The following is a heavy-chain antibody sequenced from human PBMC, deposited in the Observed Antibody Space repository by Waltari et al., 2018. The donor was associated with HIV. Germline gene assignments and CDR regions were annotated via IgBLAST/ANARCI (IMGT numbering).Heavy chain of an antibody. CDR1: GFTFSSYR. Sequence: EVQLVESGGGLVQPGGSLRLSCAASGFTFSSYRMHWVRQAPGKGLVWVSRINSDGSSTSYADSVKGRFTISRDNAKNTLYLQMNSLRAEDTAVYYCARVQGYSYAVNWFDPWGQGTLVTVSS. V-gene: IGHV3-74*01. CDR3: ARVQGYSYAVNWFDP. CDR2: INSDGSST. D-gene: IGHD5-18*01. J-gene: IGHJ5*02.